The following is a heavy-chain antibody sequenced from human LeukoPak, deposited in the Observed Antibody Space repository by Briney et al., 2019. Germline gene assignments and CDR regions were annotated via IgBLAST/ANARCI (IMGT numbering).Heavy chain of an antibody. CDR1: GGTFSSYA. CDR2: IIPIFGTA. D-gene: IGHD2-15*01. V-gene: IGHV1-69*13. CDR3: ARVLRYCSGGSCYKSLDY. J-gene: IGHJ4*02. Sequence: ASVKVSCTASGGTFSSYAISWVRQAPGQGLEWMGGIIPIFGTANYAQKFQGRVTITADESTSTAYMELSSLRSEDTAVYYCARVLRYCSGGSCYKSLDYWGQGTLVTVSS.